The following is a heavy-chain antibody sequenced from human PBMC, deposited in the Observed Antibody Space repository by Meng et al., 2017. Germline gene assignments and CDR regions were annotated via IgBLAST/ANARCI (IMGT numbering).Heavy chain of an antibody. Sequence: QVQLLQSGAEVKKPGALVKVSCKTSGYTLTNHHIHWVRQAPGQGLEWMGRINPNGGGTNYAQKFQGRVTMTRDTSISTAYMELSRLISDDTAVYYCARDSATGDFRGQGTLVTVSS. D-gene: IGHD5-12*01. CDR1: GYTLTNHH. V-gene: IGHV1-2*06. CDR3: ARDSATGDF. J-gene: IGHJ4*02. CDR2: INPNGGGT.